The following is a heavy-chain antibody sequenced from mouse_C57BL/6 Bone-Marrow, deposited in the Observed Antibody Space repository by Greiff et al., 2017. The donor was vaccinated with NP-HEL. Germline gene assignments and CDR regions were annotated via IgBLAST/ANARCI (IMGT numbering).Heavy chain of an antibody. Sequence: QVQLKQSGPELVKPGASVKISCKASGYAFSSSWMNWVKQRPGKGLEWIGRIYPGDGDTNYNGKFKGKATLTADKSSSTAYMQLSSLTSEDSAVYFCASGFSAWFAYWGQGTLVTVSA. V-gene: IGHV1-82*01. CDR1: GYAFSSSW. CDR3: ASGFSAWFAY. J-gene: IGHJ3*01. CDR2: IYPGDGDT.